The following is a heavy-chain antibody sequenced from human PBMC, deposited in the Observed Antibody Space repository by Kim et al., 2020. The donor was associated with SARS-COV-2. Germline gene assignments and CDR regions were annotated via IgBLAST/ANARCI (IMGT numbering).Heavy chain of an antibody. CDR3: ARVDCSSTSCYEGDY. J-gene: IGHJ4*02. CDR2: ISAYNGNT. CDR1: GYTFTSYA. D-gene: IGHD2-2*01. V-gene: IGHV1-18*01. Sequence: ASVKVSCKASGYTFTSYAISWVRQAPGQGLEWMGWISAYNGNTNYAQKLQGRVTMTTDTSTSTAYMELRSLRSDDTAVYYCARVDCSSTSCYEGDYWGQGTLVTVSS.